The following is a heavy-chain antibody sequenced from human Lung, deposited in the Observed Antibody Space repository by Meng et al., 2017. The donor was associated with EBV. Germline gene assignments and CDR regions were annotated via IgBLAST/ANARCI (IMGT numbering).Heavy chain of an antibody. CDR3: ARDSPLDGYSLLDY. J-gene: IGHJ4*02. V-gene: IGHV7-4-1*02. D-gene: IGHD5-24*01. CDR2: IDPNTGNP. CDR1: GYTFTSYA. Sequence: VQLVHSRSELKQPGASVKVSCRPSGYTFTSYAINWVRQAPGQGPDWMGWIDPNTGNPTYDQGFTGRFVFSLDTSVSTAYLQINSLRADDTAVYYCARDSPLDGYSLLDYWGQGTLVTVSS.